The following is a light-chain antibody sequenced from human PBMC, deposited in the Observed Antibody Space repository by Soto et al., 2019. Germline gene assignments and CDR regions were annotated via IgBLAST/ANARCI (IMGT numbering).Light chain of an antibody. CDR1: QSVSNNY. V-gene: IGKV3-20*01. CDR3: QQYGSSGT. Sequence: TAFTQSPRAVSLSQGETATLSCRASQSVSNNYLAWYQQKPGQAPRLLIYGASNRATGIPDRFSGSGSGTDFTLTISRLEPEDFAVYYCQQYGSSGTFAQRAKVEI. CDR2: GAS. J-gene: IGKJ1*01.